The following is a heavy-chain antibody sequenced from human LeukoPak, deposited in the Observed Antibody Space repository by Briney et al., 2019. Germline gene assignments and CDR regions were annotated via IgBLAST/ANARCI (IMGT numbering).Heavy chain of an antibody. CDR2: IRSNSDGGTI. D-gene: IGHD3-22*01. Sequence: GGSLRLSCATSGFTFSNAWMNWVRQAPGKGLEWVGRIRSNSDGGTIDYAAPVKGRFTLSRDDSKTTLYLQMNSLQTEDTAVYYCATDFYDSTWGQETLVTVSS. CDR3: ATDFYDST. V-gene: IGHV3-15*07. J-gene: IGHJ5*02. CDR1: GFTFSNAW.